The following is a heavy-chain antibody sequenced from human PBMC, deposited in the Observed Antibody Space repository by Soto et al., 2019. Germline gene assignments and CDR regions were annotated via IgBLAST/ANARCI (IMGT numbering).Heavy chain of an antibody. V-gene: IGHV2-5*05. Sequence: QITLKESGPSLVKPTQTLTLTCTFSGFSLTTTGVGVVGIRQPPGKALEWLALIYWDDDKHYGPSLRSRLTVTKDTTKNQGVLTLTNVDPADTGTYFCAHVGGLEQWLYRLDHWGQGTLVTVSS. CDR1: GFSLTTTGVG. CDR2: IYWDDDK. D-gene: IGHD6-19*01. CDR3: AHVGGLEQWLYRLDH. J-gene: IGHJ4*02.